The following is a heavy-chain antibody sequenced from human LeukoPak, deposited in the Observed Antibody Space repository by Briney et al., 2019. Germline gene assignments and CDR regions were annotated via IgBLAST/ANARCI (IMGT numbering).Heavy chain of an antibody. CDR3: AKAPSSSSWYYFDY. Sequence: GGSLRLSCAASGFTFSSYAMSWVRQAPGKGLEWVSAISGSGGSTYYADSVKGRFTISRDNSKNTLYLQVNSLRAEDTAVYYCAKAPSSSSWYYFDYWGQGTLVTVSS. J-gene: IGHJ4*02. CDR2: ISGSGGST. V-gene: IGHV3-23*01. CDR1: GFTFSSYA. D-gene: IGHD6-13*01.